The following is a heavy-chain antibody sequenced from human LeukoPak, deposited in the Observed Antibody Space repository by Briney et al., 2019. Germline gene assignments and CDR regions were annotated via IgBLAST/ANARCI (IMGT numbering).Heavy chain of an antibody. J-gene: IGHJ5*02. V-gene: IGHV4-34*01. CDR2: INHSGST. CDR1: GGSLSGYY. Sequence: SETLSLTCAVYGGSLSGYYWSWIRQPPGKGLEWIGEINHSGSTNYNPSLKSRVTISVDTSKNQFSLKLSSVTAADTAVYYCARGRTIFGVLKGDWFDPWGQGTLVTVSS. CDR3: ARGRTIFGVLKGDWFDP. D-gene: IGHD3-3*01.